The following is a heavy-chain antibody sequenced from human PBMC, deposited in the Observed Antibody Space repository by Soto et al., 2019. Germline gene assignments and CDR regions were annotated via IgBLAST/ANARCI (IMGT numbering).Heavy chain of an antibody. CDR2: ISSSGSTI. Sequence: GGSLRLSCAASGFTFSDYYMSWIRQAPGKGLEWVSYISSSGSTIYYADSVKGRFTISRDNAKNSLSLQMNSLRAEDTAVYYCARDGSRYYYDSSAYPGAFDIWGQGTMVTVSS. V-gene: IGHV3-11*01. CDR3: ARDGSRYYYDSSAYPGAFDI. CDR1: GFTFSDYY. D-gene: IGHD3-22*01. J-gene: IGHJ3*02.